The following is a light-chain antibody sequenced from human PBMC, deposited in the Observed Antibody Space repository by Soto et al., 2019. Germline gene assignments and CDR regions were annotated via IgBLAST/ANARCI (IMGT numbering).Light chain of an antibody. CDR1: QSISSY. V-gene: IGKV1-39*01. Sequence: MQMTHSPAPLSPAVGDTLTITCRASQSISSYLNWYQQKKGKAPKILIYAASSLQSGVPSRFSGSRYGTDFTLTISSLQTEDFATYYCQQSYSNHITFGQGTRLEIK. CDR2: AAS. J-gene: IGKJ5*01. CDR3: QQSYSNHIT.